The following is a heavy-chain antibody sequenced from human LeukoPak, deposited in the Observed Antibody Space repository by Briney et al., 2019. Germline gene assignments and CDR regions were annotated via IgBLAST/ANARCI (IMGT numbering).Heavy chain of an antibody. Sequence: GGSLSLSCAASGFTFSSYRVNWARPAPGRGLEWVSFISRSSSYIYYADSVKGRFTISRDNSKNSLYLQMNSLRAEDTAVYYCAREFQDYYYYMDVWGKRTTVTVSS. CDR1: GFTFSSYR. V-gene: IGHV3-21*01. CDR2: ISRSSSYI. CDR3: AREFQDYYYYMDV. J-gene: IGHJ6*03.